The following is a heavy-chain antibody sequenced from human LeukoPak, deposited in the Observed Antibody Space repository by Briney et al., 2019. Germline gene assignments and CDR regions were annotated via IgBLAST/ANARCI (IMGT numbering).Heavy chain of an antibody. CDR1: GGSISSSSYY. D-gene: IGHD1-26*01. Sequence: PSETLSLTCTVSGGSISSSSYYWGWIRQPPGKGLEWIGSIYYSGSTYYNPSLKSRVTISVDTSKNQFSLKLSSVTAADTAVYYCARDWGGSYNFDYWGQGTLVTVSS. J-gene: IGHJ4*02. V-gene: IGHV4-39*07. CDR2: IYYSGST. CDR3: ARDWGGSYNFDY.